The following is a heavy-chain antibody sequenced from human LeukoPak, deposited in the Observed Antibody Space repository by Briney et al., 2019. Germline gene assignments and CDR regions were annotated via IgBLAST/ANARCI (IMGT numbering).Heavy chain of an antibody. CDR1: GFTFSDYE. D-gene: IGHD3-10*01. CDR3: ARVGAGYYGSGSYVGVAWFDP. V-gene: IGHV3-48*03. CDR2: ISSYGYTI. Sequence: GGSLRLSCAASGFTFSDYEMNWVRQAPGKGLEWVSYISSYGYTIYYADSVKGRFTISRDNAKNSLYLQMNSLRAEDTAVYYCARVGAGYYGSGSYVGVAWFDPWGQGTLVTVSS. J-gene: IGHJ5*02.